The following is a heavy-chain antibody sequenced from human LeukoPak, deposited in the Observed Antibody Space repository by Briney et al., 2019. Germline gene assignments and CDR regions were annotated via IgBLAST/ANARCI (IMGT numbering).Heavy chain of an antibody. CDR3: ATHSYGYVSYFDY. D-gene: IGHD5-18*01. CDR2: IYYSGST. V-gene: IGHV4-59*11. Sequence: SETLSLTCTVSGGSISSHYWSWIRQPPGKGLEWIGYIYYSGSTNYNPSLKSRVTISVDTSKNQFSLKRSSVTAADTAVYYCATHSYGYVSYFDYWGQGTLVTVSS. CDR1: GGSISSHY. J-gene: IGHJ4*02.